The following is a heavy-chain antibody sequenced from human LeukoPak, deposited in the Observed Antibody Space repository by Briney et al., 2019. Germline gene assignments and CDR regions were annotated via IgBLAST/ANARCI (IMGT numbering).Heavy chain of an antibody. J-gene: IGHJ3*02. D-gene: IGHD3-22*01. CDR1: GFTFSSYA. Sequence: GGSLRLSCAASGFTFSSYAMSWVRQAPGKGLEWVSAISGSGGSTYYADSVKGRFTISRDNSKNTLYLQMNSLRAEDTAVYYCVKDQRTYYDSSGFHAFDIWGQGTMVTVSS. V-gene: IGHV3-23*01. CDR2: ISGSGGST. CDR3: VKDQRTYYDSSGFHAFDI.